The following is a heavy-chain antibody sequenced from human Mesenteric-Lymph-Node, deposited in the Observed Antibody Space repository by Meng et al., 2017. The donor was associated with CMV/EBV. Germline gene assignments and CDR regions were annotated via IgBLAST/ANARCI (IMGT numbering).Heavy chain of an antibody. D-gene: IGHD3-10*01. Sequence: GGSLRLSCAASGFTFSSYSMNWVRQAPGKGLEWVSSISSSSSYIYYADSVKGRFTISRDNSKNTLYLLMNSLRAEDTAVYYCAKDKYGSGTNWFDPWGQGTLVTVSS. CDR2: ISSSSSYI. J-gene: IGHJ5*02. V-gene: IGHV3-21*04. CDR1: GFTFSSYS. CDR3: AKDKYGSGTNWFDP.